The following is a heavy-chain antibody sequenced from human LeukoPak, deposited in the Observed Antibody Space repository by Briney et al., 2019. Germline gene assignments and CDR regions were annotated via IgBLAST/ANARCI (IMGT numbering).Heavy chain of an antibody. CDR1: GFTFSSYW. D-gene: IGHD6-19*01. CDR3: ARVMMEQWLASEGALDI. Sequence: GGSLRLSCAASGFTFSSYWMHWVRQAPGKGLEWVSVIYNGGATYYADSVKGRFTISRDKSKNLLYLQMSGLGAEDTAVYYCARVMMEQWLASEGALDIWGQGTMVTVSS. J-gene: IGHJ3*02. V-gene: IGHV3-66*01. CDR2: IYNGGAT.